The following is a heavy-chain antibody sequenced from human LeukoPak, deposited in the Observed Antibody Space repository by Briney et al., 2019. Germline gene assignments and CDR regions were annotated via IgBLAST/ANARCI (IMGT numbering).Heavy chain of an antibody. CDR3: AKARGSYFDH. Sequence: GGSLRLSCAASGFTFSSYAMSWVRQAPGQGLEGVSAISGSGGSTYYAATVKGRFTISRDNSKNTLYLQMNSLRAEDTAVYYCAKARGSYFDHWGQGTLVTVSS. V-gene: IGHV3-23*01. CDR2: ISGSGGST. J-gene: IGHJ4*02. CDR1: GFTFSSYA. D-gene: IGHD1-26*01.